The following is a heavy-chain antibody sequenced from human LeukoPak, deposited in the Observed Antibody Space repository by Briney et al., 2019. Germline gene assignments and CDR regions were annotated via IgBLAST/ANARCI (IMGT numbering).Heavy chain of an antibody. CDR3: AKDRETTASGTFDY. V-gene: IGHV3-33*03. CDR2: IWHDGSKK. Sequence: GGSLRLSCAASGFTFSTYGMHWVRQAPGKGLEWVAVIWHDGSKKYYADSVKGRFTISRDNSNNTLYLQMNSLRAEDTGVYYCAKDRETTASGTFDYWGQGTLVTVSS. CDR1: GFTFSTYG. D-gene: IGHD6-13*01. J-gene: IGHJ4*02.